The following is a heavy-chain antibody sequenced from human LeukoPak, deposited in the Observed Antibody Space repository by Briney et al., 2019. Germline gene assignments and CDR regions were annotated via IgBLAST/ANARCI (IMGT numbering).Heavy chain of an antibody. CDR2: IYHTGST. CDR3: ARNYYDSSGYYSNFDY. V-gene: IGHV4-38-2*02. D-gene: IGHD3-22*01. Sequence: SETLSLTCTVSGYSISSGYYWGWIRQPPGKGLEWIGSIYHTGSTFYNPSLKSRVTISVDTSKNQFSLKLSSVTAADTAVYYCARNYYDSSGYYSNFDYWGQGTLVTVSS. J-gene: IGHJ4*02. CDR1: GYSISSGYY.